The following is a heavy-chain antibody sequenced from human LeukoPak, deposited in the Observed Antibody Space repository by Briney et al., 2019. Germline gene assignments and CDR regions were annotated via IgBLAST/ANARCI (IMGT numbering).Heavy chain of an antibody. Sequence: SETLSLTCTVSGGSISSYYWSWIRQPPGEGLEWIGYIYYSGSTNYNPSLKSRVTISVDTSKNQFSLKLSSVTAADTAVYYCARATPEYSSFVWFDPWGQGTLVTVSS. CDR2: IYYSGST. CDR3: ARATPEYSSFVWFDP. D-gene: IGHD6-6*01. V-gene: IGHV4-59*01. CDR1: GGSISSYY. J-gene: IGHJ5*02.